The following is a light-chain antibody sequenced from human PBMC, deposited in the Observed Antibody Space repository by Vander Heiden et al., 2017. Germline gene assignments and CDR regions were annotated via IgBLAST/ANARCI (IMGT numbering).Light chain of an antibody. CDR1: QGIGND. J-gene: IGKJ2*01. CDR3: LQDSSYPYT. CDR2: NAF. V-gene: IGKV1-6*01. Sequence: ASQMTQPPSSLSASVGDSVSITCRASQGIGNDLGWYQMKPGKAPKLLIYNAFSLQSGVPSRFGGSKSGTEFTLTISSLQPEDFATYYCLQDSSYPYTFGQGTKLEIK.